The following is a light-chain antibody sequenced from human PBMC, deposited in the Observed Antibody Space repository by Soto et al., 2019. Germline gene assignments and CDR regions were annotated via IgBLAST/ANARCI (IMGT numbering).Light chain of an antibody. V-gene: IGLV2-11*01. Sequence: CVLPQAPSLSGSPGQSITISCTGTSSDVGAYNHVSWYQQHPGKAPKLIIYDVTKRPSGVPDRFSGSKAGDTASLTISGLQAEDEADYYCCSFTGSPSHYVFGTGTKVTVL. CDR1: SSDVGAYNH. CDR2: DVT. J-gene: IGLJ1*01. CDR3: CSFTGSPSHYV.